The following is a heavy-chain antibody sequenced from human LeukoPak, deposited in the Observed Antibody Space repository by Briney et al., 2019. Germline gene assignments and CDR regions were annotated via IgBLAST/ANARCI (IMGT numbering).Heavy chain of an antibody. CDR3: ARFGELLSPIDY. J-gene: IGHJ4*02. CDR2: ISYSGTT. D-gene: IGHD3-10*01. CDR1: GGSISSSNYF. V-gene: IGHV4-39*07. Sequence: SETLSLTCTVSGGSISSSNYFWGWVRQPPGKGLEWIGTISYSGTTHDNPSLKSRVIISVDTSKKQFSLKLSSVTAADTAVYYCARFGELLSPIDYWGQGTLVTISS.